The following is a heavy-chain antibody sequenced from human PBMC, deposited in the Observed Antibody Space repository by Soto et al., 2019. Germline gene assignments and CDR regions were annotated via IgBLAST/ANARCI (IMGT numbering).Heavy chain of an antibody. CDR3: ALVFGWRGSQVDV. CDR1: GYTFTSYD. D-gene: IGHD3-3*01. CDR2: MNPNSGNT. J-gene: IGHJ3*01. Sequence: ASVKVSCKASGYTFTSYDITWVRPATGQGLEWMGWMNPNSGNTGYAQKFQGRVTMTRNTSISTAYMELSSLRSEDTAVYYCALVFGWRGSQVDVWGQRTMVTVSS. V-gene: IGHV1-8*01.